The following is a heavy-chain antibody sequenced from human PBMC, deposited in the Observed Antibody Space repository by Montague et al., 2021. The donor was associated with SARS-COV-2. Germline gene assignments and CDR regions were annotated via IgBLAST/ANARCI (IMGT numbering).Heavy chain of an antibody. J-gene: IGHJ3*02. Sequence: SETLSLTCTVSGGSINYSGYYWGWIRQPPGKGLEWIGSISYSGSTYYNLSLKSRVTTSVDTSKNQFSLKLSSVTAADTAIYYCARWTLEVVVKAFDIWDQGTMVTVSP. CDR1: GGSINYSGYY. CDR2: ISYSGST. V-gene: IGHV4-39*01. D-gene: IGHD3-22*01. CDR3: ARWTLEVVVKAFDI.